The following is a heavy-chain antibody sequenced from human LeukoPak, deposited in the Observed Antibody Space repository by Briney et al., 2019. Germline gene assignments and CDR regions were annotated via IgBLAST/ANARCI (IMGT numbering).Heavy chain of an antibody. D-gene: IGHD3-10*01. CDR1: GGSISSYY. CDR2: IYYSGST. J-gene: IGHJ4*02. V-gene: IGHV4-59*12. CDR3: ARDVEKAYYYGAGSYYHEYYFDY. Sequence: NPSETLSLTCTVSGGSISSYYWSWIRQPPGKGLEWIGYIYYSGSTNYNPSLKSRVTISLDASKNQFSLMLSSVSAADTAVYYCARDVEKAYYYGAGSYYHEYYFDYWGQGTLVTVSS.